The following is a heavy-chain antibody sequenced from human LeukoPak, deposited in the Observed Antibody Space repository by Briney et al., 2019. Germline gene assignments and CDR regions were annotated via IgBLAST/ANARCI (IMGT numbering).Heavy chain of an antibody. D-gene: IGHD3-10*01. CDR1: GGSFSGYY. CDR2: INHSGST. CDR3: ARGFRGWGYYYYYHMDV. Sequence: SETLSLTCAVYGGSFSGYYWSWIRQPPGKGLEWIGEINHSGSTNYNPSLKSRVTISVDTSKNQFSLKLSSVTAADTAVYYCARGFRGWGYYYYYHMDVWGKGTTVTVSS. V-gene: IGHV4-34*01. J-gene: IGHJ6*03.